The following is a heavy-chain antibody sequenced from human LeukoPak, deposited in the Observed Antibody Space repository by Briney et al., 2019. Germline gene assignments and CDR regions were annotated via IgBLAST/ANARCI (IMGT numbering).Heavy chain of an antibody. V-gene: IGHV4-34*01. Sequence: SETLSLTCAVYGGSFSGYYWSWIRQPPGKGLEWIGEINHSGSTNYNPSLKSRVSMSVDTSKNQFSLTLTSVTVADTAFYYCARGGIRGYSAFDNLDFWGLGTHVTVSS. CDR3: ARGGIRGYSAFDNLDF. CDR2: INHSGST. CDR1: GGSFSGYY. J-gene: IGHJ4*02. D-gene: IGHD5-12*01.